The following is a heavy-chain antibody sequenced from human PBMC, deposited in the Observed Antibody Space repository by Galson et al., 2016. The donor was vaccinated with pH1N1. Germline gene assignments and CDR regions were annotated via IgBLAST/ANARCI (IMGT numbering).Heavy chain of an antibody. CDR1: GFTSSNHA. Sequence: SLRLSCAASGFTSSNHAMHWVRHVPGKGLDWVALIWYDGSNQYYTDSVKGRFTISRDNSNNTLYLQMKSLRVEDTAVYYCVRESWRFGGDFDYWGQGTLVAVSS. CDR3: VRESWRFGGDFDY. V-gene: IGHV3-33*01. D-gene: IGHD2-15*01. CDR2: IWYDGSNQ. J-gene: IGHJ4*02.